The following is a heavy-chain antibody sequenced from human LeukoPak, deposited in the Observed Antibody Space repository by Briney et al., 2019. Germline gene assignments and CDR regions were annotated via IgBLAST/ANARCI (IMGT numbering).Heavy chain of an antibody. Sequence: ASVKVSCKASGFTFTSYAISWVRQAPGQGLEWMGWISTYNGHTNCAQKLQGRVTMTTDTSTSTAYMELRSLRSDDTAVYYCARENNLMDFWSGHSDYWGQGTLVTVSS. J-gene: IGHJ4*02. V-gene: IGHV1-18*01. D-gene: IGHD3-3*01. CDR1: GFTFTSYA. CDR2: ISTYNGHT. CDR3: ARENNLMDFWSGHSDY.